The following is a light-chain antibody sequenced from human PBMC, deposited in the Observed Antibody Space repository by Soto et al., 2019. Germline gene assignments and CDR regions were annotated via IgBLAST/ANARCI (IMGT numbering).Light chain of an antibody. CDR2: DVS. CDR1: SSDFGGYNY. CDR3: SSYTSSSTLGV. V-gene: IGLV2-14*01. J-gene: IGLJ1*01. Sequence: QSALTQPASVSGSPGQSITISCTGTSSDFGGYNYVSWYQQHPGKAPKLMIYDVSNRPSGVSNRSSGSKSGNTASLTISGLQAEDEADYYCSSYTSSSTLGVFGTGTKVTVL.